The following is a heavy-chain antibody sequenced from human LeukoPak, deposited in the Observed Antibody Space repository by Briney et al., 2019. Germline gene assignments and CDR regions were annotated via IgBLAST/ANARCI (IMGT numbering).Heavy chain of an antibody. CDR2: INWNGGST. J-gene: IGHJ4*02. CDR1: GFKFDDYG. Sequence: GGSLRLSCAASGFKFDDYGMSWVRQAPGKGLEWVAGINWNGGSTGYADSVKGRFTISRDNAKNSLYLQMNSLRAEDTALYYCARGATGTTFDYWGQGTLVTVSS. D-gene: IGHD1-1*01. V-gene: IGHV3-20*04. CDR3: ARGATGTTFDY.